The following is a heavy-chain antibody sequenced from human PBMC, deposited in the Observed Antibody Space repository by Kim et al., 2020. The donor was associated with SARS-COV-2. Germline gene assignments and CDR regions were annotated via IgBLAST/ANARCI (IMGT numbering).Heavy chain of an antibody. CDR1: GYTFTSYG. D-gene: IGHD3-3*01. CDR3: ARAKYYDFWSGYFGGGYGMDV. V-gene: IGHV1-18*01. J-gene: IGHJ6*02. Sequence: ASVKVSCKASGYTFTSYGISWVRQAPGQGLEWMGWISAYNGNTNYAQKLQGRVTMTTDTSTSTAYMELRSLRSDDTAVYYCARAKYYDFWSGYFGGGYGMDVWGQGTTVTVSS. CDR2: ISAYNGNT.